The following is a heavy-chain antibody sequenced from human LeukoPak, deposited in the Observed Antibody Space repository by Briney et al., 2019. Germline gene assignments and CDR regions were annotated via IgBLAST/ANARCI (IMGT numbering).Heavy chain of an antibody. D-gene: IGHD3-22*01. CDR1: GFTFSSYG. Sequence: GGSLRLSCAASGFTFSSYGMYWVRQAPGKGLEWVAVISYDGSNKYYADSVKGRFTISRDNSKNTLYLQMNSLRAEDTAVYYCAKSPISMIVVAKGWYFDLWGRGTLVTVSS. CDR2: ISYDGSNK. J-gene: IGHJ2*01. V-gene: IGHV3-30*18. CDR3: AKSPISMIVVAKGWYFDL.